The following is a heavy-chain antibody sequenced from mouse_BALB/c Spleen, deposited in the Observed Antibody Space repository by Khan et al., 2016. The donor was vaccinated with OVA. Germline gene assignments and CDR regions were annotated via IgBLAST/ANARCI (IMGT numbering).Heavy chain of an antibody. CDR3: TRSYDSYYFDY. CDR1: GYSFTSYW. V-gene: IGHV1-5*01. D-gene: IGHD2-4*01. J-gene: IGHJ2*01. Sequence: VQLKESGTVLARPGASVKMSCKASGYSFTSYWMHWVKQRPGQGLEWIGAIYPGNSETRYNQKFKGKAKMTAVTSASTTYMGLSSLTNEDSAVYCCTRSYDSYYFDYWGQGTTLTVSS. CDR2: IYPGNSET.